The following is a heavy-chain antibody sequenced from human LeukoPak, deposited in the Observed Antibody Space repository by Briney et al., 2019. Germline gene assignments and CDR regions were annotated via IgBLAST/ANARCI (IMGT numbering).Heavy chain of an antibody. CDR1: GYSISGAYY. CDR2: IYHSGST. D-gene: IGHD2-15*01. V-gene: IGHV4-38-2*02. J-gene: IGHJ6*02. CDR3: ASNEGAEVWWSSDV. Sequence: PSETLSLTCTVSGYSISGAYYWGWIRQPPGKGLEWIGSIYHSGSTYCNPSLKSRVIISADTSKNQFSLRLSSVTAADTAVYYCASNEGAEVWWSSDVWGQGTTVTVSS.